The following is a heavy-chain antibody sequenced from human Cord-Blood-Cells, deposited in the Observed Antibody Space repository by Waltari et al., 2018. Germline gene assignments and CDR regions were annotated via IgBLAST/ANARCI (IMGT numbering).Heavy chain of an antibody. Sequence: EVQLLASGGGLVQPGGSLRLSCAASGFTFSSYAISWVRQAPGKGLEWVSAISGRSENTYYADSVKGHLTIDRDNSKNTVYLQMNSLRAEDTAVCYCAKIMSRDGPWDYFDYWGQGTMVTVSS. V-gene: IGHV3-23*01. CDR3: AKIMSRDGPWDYFDY. D-gene: IGHD3-16*01. CDR1: GFTFSSYA. CDR2: ISGRSENT. J-gene: IGHJ4*02.